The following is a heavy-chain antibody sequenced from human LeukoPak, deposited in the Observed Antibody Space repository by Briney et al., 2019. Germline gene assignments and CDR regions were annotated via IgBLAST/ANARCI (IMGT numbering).Heavy chain of an antibody. CDR2: VYSDETT. D-gene: IGHD1-26*01. V-gene: IGHV3-23*01. CDR3: ARGGGYYAIDY. CDR1: GFTFSSYA. Sequence: GGSLRLSCAASGFTFSSYAMSWVRQAPGKGLEWVSVVYSDETTYYADSVKGRFTISRDNSKNTLYLQMNNLRAEDTAVYYCARGGGYYAIDYWGQGTLVTVSS. J-gene: IGHJ4*02.